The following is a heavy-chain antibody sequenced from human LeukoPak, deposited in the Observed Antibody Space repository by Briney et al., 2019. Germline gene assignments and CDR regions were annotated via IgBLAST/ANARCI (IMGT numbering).Heavy chain of an antibody. J-gene: IGHJ4*02. D-gene: IGHD3-22*01. CDR3: ARGIYYYDSSGYSDY. CDR2: ISGYNGNT. V-gene: IGHV1-18*01. CDR1: GYTFTSYG. Sequence: ASVKVSCKASGYTFTSYGISWVRQAPGQGLEWMGWISGYNGNTNYAQKLQGRVTMTTDTSTSTAYMELRSLRSDDTAVYYCARGIYYYDSSGYSDYWGQGTLVTVSS.